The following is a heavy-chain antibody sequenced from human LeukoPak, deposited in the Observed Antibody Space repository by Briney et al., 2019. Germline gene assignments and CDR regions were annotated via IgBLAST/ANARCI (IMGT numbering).Heavy chain of an antibody. Sequence: GESLKISCKGSGYSFTSYWIGWVRQMPGKGLEWMGIIYPGDSDTRYSPSFQGQVTISADKSISTAYLQWSSLKASDTAMYYCARGMITFGPDYYYGMDVWGQGTTVTVSS. CDR1: GYSFTSYW. CDR3: ARGMITFGPDYYYGMDV. J-gene: IGHJ6*02. V-gene: IGHV5-51*01. CDR2: IYPGDSDT. D-gene: IGHD3-16*01.